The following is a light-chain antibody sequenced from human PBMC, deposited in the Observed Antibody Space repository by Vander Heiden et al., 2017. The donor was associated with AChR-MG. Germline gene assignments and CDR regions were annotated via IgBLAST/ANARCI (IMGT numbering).Light chain of an antibody. V-gene: IGKV3-20*01. J-gene: IGKJ1*01. CDR3: QLDGSSLWT. CDR1: ENINSNF. Sequence: EIVLTQSPGTLSLSPGERATLSCRASENINSNFLAWYQQKPGQSPRLLIYAISSRATGIPDRFSGSGSGTDFTLTISRLEPEDYAVYFCQLDGSSLWTFGQGTKVEIK. CDR2: AIS.